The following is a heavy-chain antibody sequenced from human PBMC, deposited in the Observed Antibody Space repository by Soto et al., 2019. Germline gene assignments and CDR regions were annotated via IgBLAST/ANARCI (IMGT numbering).Heavy chain of an antibody. J-gene: IGHJ5*02. D-gene: IGHD2-8*01. V-gene: IGHV3-23*01. CDR3: TRTSVGVIAGFDH. CDR1: GSTFSRYT. Sequence: VEFLSFSGGACGSTFSRYTMNWVRQAPGKGLEGVSGISASGGSTYYADFVKGRITISRDNAKKTLYLQMNSLRVEETAVYYCTRTSVGVIAGFDHWGEGTLETDSS. CDR2: ISASGGST.